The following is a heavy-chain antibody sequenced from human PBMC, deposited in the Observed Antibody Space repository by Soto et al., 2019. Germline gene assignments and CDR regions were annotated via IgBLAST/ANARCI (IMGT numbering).Heavy chain of an antibody. D-gene: IGHD2-2*01. Sequence: GGSLRLSCAASGFTFSSYAMSWVRQAPGKGLEWVSAISGSGGSTYYADSVKGRFTISRDNSKNTLYLQMNSLRAEDTAVYYCAKDIVVVPAAMFSGGFFDYWGQGTLVTVSS. CDR2: ISGSGGST. J-gene: IGHJ4*02. CDR1: GFTFSSYA. CDR3: AKDIVVVPAAMFSGGFFDY. V-gene: IGHV3-23*01.